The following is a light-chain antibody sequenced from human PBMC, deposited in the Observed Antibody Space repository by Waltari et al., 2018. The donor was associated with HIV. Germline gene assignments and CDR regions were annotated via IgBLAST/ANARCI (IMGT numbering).Light chain of an antibody. CDR3: QQYVTSPLT. CDR1: QTVRNSY. J-gene: IGKJ4*01. V-gene: IGKV3D-20*01. Sequence: EIVLTQSPATLSVSPGERATLSCRASQTVRNSYLAWYQQKPGLAPRLLMYDSSRRATGIPDRFSGSGSGTDFTLIISRLEPEDFAVYYCQQYVTSPLTFGGGTKVEIK. CDR2: DSS.